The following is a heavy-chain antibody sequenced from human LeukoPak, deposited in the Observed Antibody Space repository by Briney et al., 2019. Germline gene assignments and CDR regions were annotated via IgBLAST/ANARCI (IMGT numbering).Heavy chain of an antibody. CDR1: GFTVSSNY. D-gene: IGHD3-10*01. CDR2: IYSGGST. V-gene: IGHV3-66*01. CDR3: ARVVRGNLSAYYFDY. Sequence: GGSLRLSCAASGFTVSSNYMSWVRQAPGKGLEWVSVIYSGGSTYYADSVKGRFTISRDNSKNTLYLQMNSLRAEDTAVYYCARVVRGNLSAYYFDYWGQGTLATVSS. J-gene: IGHJ4*02.